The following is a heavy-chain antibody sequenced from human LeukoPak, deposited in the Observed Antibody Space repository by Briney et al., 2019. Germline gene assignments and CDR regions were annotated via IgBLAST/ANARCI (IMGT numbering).Heavy chain of an antibody. Sequence: SETLSLTCAVYGGSFSGYYWSWVRQPPGKGLEWLGEINHSGSTNYNPSLKSRVTISVDTSKNQFSLKLSSVTAADTAVYYCARGTGAIVVVPAAKDYYMDVWGKGTTVTVSS. D-gene: IGHD2-2*01. CDR3: ARGTGAIVVVPAAKDYYMDV. V-gene: IGHV4-34*01. J-gene: IGHJ6*03. CDR2: INHSGST. CDR1: GGSFSGYY.